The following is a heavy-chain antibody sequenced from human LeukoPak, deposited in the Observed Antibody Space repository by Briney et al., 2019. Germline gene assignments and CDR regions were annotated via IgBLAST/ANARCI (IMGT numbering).Heavy chain of an antibody. CDR1: GGSISSYY. J-gene: IGHJ5*02. CDR2: IYHSGST. D-gene: IGHD1-26*01. Sequence: SETLSLTCTVSGGSISSYYWSWIRQPPGKGLEWIGYIYHSGSTYYNPSLKSRVTISVDRSKNQFSLKLSSVTAADTAVYYCARVNSGSYLRWFDPWGQGTLVTVSS. V-gene: IGHV4-59*12. CDR3: ARVNSGSYLRWFDP.